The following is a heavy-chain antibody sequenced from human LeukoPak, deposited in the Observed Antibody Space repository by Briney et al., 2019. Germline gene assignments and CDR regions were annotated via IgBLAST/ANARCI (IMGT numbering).Heavy chain of an antibody. Sequence: GGSLRLSCAASGFTLSSHWMSWVRQAPGKGLEWVANIKQDGSEQYYVDSVRDGFTISRDNTKNSLHLQMNSLRAEDTAIYYCARESAGGPDYGGQGTLVTVSS. CDR2: IKQDGSEQ. V-gene: IGHV3-7*05. J-gene: IGHJ4*02. CDR3: ARESAGGPDY. D-gene: IGHD6-19*01. CDR1: GFTLSSHW.